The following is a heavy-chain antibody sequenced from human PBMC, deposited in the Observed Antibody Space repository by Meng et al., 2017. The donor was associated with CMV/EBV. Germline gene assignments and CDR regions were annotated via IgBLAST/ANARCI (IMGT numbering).Heavy chain of an antibody. V-gene: IGHV3-43*01. D-gene: IGHD6-19*01. CDR2: ISWDGGST. CDR1: GFTLDDYT. J-gene: IGHJ4*02. Sequence: GGSLRLSCAASGFTLDDYTMHRVRQAPGKGLEWVSLISWDGGSTYYADSVKGRFTISRDNSKNSLYLQMNSLRTEDTALYYCAKDIGYSSGWSLDYWGQGTLVTVSS. CDR3: AKDIGYSSGWSLDY.